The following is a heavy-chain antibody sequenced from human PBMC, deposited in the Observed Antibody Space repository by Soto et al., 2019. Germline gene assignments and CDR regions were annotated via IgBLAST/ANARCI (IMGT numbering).Heavy chain of an antibody. CDR3: VKDESINWYSGHFRH. J-gene: IGHJ1*01. D-gene: IGHD6-13*01. Sequence: SVMLCFAAAGLTFDDYAMHSVRQVRGKGLEWVSGINWNSGSIGYGDSVKGRFAISRDNAKNSLHLEMNSLSAEDTAFYYCVKDESINWYSGHFRHWGQGTLVT. V-gene: IGHV3-9*01. CDR1: GLTFDDYA. CDR2: INWNSGSI.